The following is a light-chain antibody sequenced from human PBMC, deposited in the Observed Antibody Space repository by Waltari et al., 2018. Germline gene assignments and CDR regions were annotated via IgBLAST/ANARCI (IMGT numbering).Light chain of an antibody. Sequence: SCRASQNICHSLAWYQQKPGQAPILLIYASSTRAAGIPDRFSGSGSGADFSLTITRLEPDDFAVYYCQHHFRLPATFGQGTKV. CDR2: ASS. V-gene: IGKV3-20*01. CDR1: QNICHS. J-gene: IGKJ1*01. CDR3: QHHFRLPAT.